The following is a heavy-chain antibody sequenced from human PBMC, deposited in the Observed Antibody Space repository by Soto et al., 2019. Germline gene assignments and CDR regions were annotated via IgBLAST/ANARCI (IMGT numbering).Heavy chain of an antibody. D-gene: IGHD6-25*01. CDR2: IYYSGST. CDR1: RGSISSYY. V-gene: IGHV4-59*01. CDR3: ARDGGYSTGLGYYYYGMDV. J-gene: IGHJ6*02. Sequence: LCLTGTVARGSISSYYWSWIQEPPGKGVEWIGYIYYSGSTNYNPSLKSRVTISVDTSKNQFSLKLSSVTAADTAVYYCARDGGYSTGLGYYYYGMDVWGQGTTVTV.